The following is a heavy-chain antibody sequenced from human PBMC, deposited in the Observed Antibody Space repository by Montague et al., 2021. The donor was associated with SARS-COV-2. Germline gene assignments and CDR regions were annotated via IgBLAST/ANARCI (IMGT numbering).Heavy chain of an antibody. CDR3: ARWGEYYDSPYYYYAMDV. J-gene: IGHJ6*02. CDR2: TSYSGST. V-gene: IGHV4-59*12. CDR1: GGSISPYY. Sequence: SETLSLTCTVSGGSISPYYWSWIRQSPGKGLECIGYTSYSGSTDYNPSLTSRVTISIDTSKNQFPLKLSSVTAADTAVYYCARWGEYYDSPYYYYAMDVWGQGTTVTVSS. D-gene: IGHD3-3*01.